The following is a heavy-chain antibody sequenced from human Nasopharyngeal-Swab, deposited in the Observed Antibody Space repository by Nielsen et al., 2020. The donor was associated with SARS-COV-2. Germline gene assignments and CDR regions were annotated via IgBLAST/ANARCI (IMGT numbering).Heavy chain of an antibody. J-gene: IGHJ5*02. V-gene: IGHV3-48*03. CDR2: ISRSGGTI. D-gene: IGHD3-22*01. CDR3: ARGVYDSSGYYYP. CDR1: AFTLSSYE. Sequence: LKISCAASAFTLSSYEMNWVRQVPGKGLEWVSYISRSGGTIYYADSVKGRFTISRDNAKNSLYLQMNSLRAEDTAVYYCARGVYDSSGYYYPWGQGTLVTVSS.